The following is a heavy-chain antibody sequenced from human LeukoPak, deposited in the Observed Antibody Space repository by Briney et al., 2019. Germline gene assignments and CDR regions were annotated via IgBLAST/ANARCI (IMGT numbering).Heavy chain of an antibody. CDR3: AKGDTSIVRRYYFDY. CDR2: ISGSGVGT. V-gene: IGHV3-23*01. D-gene: IGHD5-18*01. Sequence: GGSLRLSCAASGFILSSYAMSWVRQAPGRGLEWVSVISGSGVGTYYADSVKGRFTISRDNSKNTLDLQMNSLRAEDTAVYYCAKGDTSIVRRYYFDYWGQGTLVTVSS. CDR1: GFILSSYA. J-gene: IGHJ4*02.